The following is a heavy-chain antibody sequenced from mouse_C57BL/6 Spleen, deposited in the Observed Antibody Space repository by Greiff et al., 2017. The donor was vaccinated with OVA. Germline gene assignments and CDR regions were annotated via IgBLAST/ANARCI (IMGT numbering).Heavy chain of an antibody. Sequence: EVKLMESGPGLVKPSQSLSLTCSVTGYSITSGYYWNWIRQFPGNKLEWMGYISYDGSNNYNPSLKNRISITRDTSKNQFFLKLNSVTTEDTATYYCARVYYGYDAWYFDVWGTGTTVTVSS. J-gene: IGHJ1*03. CDR2: ISYDGSN. V-gene: IGHV3-6*01. CDR1: GYSITSGYY. CDR3: ARVYYGYDAWYFDV. D-gene: IGHD2-2*01.